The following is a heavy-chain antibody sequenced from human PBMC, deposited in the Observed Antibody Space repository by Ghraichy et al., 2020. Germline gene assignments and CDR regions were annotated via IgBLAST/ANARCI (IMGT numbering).Heavy chain of an antibody. CDR1: GDFFSGGGYA. CDR3: ARGAHDYAFDY. Sequence: SETLSLTCAVSGDFFSGGGYAWSWIRQPPGKGLEWIGYIYYSGSSSYNPSLKSRVAISMDRSKNQFSLNLNSVTAADTAVYYCARGAHDYAFDYWGQGLQVAVSS. CDR2: IYYSGSS. V-gene: IGHV4-30-2*01. D-gene: IGHD4-17*01. J-gene: IGHJ4*02.